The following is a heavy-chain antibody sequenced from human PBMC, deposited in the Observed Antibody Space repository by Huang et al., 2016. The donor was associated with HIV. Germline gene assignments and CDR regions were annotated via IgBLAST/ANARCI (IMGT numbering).Heavy chain of an antibody. CDR3: VRDQGRLAVGGIDNWFDP. D-gene: IGHD6-19*01. J-gene: IGHJ5*02. Sequence: QVRLQESGPGLVKPSETLSLSCTVSGDSVSSHYWGWIRHPPGKGLGWLVTVYASGTTKYSPRRKRRITKSVDPSKNGFSLNITSVSAADTAMYFCVRDQGRLAVGGIDNWFDPWGQGALVTVSS. CDR2: VYASGTT. CDR1: GDSVSSHY. V-gene: IGHV4-59*02.